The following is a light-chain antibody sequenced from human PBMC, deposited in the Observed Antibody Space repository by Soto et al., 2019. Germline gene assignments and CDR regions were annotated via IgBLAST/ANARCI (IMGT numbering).Light chain of an antibody. V-gene: IGKV3-11*01. Sequence: VMTQSPATLSVSPGARATLSCRASQSVGSDVAWYQQKPGQAPRLVIYDIFTRATGVPTRISGIGCGTDFSLTISSLETEDFSVYYGQQRSNWPPITFAQGTRLEIK. J-gene: IGKJ5*01. CDR2: DIF. CDR1: QSVGSD. CDR3: QQRSNWPPIT.